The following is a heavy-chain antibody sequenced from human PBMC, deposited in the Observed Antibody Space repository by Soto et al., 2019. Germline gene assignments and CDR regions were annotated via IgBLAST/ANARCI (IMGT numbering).Heavy chain of an antibody. CDR1: GFTFSDYY. CDR2: ISSSGSTM. J-gene: IGHJ2*01. D-gene: IGHD6-6*01. Sequence: QVQLVESGGGLVKPGGSLRLSCAASGFTFSDYYMSWIRQAPGKGLEWVSYISSSGSTMYYADSVRGRFTISRDNAKNSLYLQMNSLRAEDTAVYYCAASSSSTQGWYFDLWGRGTLVTVSS. CDR3: AASSSSTQGWYFDL. V-gene: IGHV3-11*01.